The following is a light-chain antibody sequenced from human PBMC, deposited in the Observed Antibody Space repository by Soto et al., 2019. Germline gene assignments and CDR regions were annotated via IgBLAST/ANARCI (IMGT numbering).Light chain of an antibody. Sequence: DVQMTQSPSSLSASVGDTVTITCRASRSITSYVNWYQHKPGKAPELLIFAASSLQTGVPLSFSGSGSGTDFTLTISSLQPEDFATYYCQQSYSTPYTFGQGTKLEIK. CDR2: AAS. CDR3: QQSYSTPYT. V-gene: IGKV1-39*01. J-gene: IGKJ2*01. CDR1: RSITSY.